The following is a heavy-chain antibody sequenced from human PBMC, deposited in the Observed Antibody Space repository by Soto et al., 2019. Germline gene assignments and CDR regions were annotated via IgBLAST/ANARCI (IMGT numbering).Heavy chain of an antibody. CDR3: ARTYYYDSSDYWSSEF. D-gene: IGHD3-22*01. CDR1: GFSLSTRGMC. CDR2: IDWDDDK. J-gene: IGHJ4*02. Sequence: SGPTLVNPTQTLTLTCTFSGFSLSTRGMCVSWIRQPPGKALEWLARIDWDDDKYYTTSLKTRLTISKDTSKNQVVLTMTNMDPVDTTTYYCARTYYYDSSDYWSSEFWGQGTRVTVSS. V-gene: IGHV2-70*11.